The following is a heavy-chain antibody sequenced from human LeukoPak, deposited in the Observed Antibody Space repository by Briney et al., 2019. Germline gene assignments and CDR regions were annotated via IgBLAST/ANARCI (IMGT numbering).Heavy chain of an antibody. V-gene: IGHV3-30*02. Sequence: GGSLRLSCAASGFTFSSYGMHWVRQAPGKGLEWVAFIRYDGSNKYYADSVKGRFTISRDNSKNTLYLEMNSLRAEDTAVYYCAKPGKRVVHLAAFDNWGQGTLVTVSS. CDR2: IRYDGSNK. J-gene: IGHJ4*02. CDR1: GFTFSSYG. CDR3: AKPGKRVVHLAAFDN. D-gene: IGHD2-21*01.